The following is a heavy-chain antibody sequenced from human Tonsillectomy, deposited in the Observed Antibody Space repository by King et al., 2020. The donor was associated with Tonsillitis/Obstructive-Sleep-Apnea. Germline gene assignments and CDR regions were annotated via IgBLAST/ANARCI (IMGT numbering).Heavy chain of an antibody. CDR1: GFTFSSYA. J-gene: IGHJ4*02. V-gene: IGHV3-23*04. CDR3: ARNRDSTWAGGN. CDR2: ISGSGGST. Sequence: VQLVESGGGLVQPGGSLRLSCAASGFTFSSYAMSWVRQAPGKGLEWVSAISGSGGSTYYADSGKGRFTISRDNSKNTLYLQINSLRAEDTAVYYCARNRDSTWAGGNWGQGTLVTVSS. D-gene: IGHD1-14*01.